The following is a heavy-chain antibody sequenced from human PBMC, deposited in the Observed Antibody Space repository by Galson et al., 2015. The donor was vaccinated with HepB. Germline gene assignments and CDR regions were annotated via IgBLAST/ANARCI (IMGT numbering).Heavy chain of an antibody. V-gene: IGHV4-39*07. J-gene: IGHJ2*01. CDR2: VYYSGST. Sequence: TLSLTCSVSGGSIFSTSYYWDWIRPPPGTGLEWIGTVYYSGSTHYNPSLKSRVTISVDTSKIQFSLRLTSVTAADTAVYYCARGLSARQWLLSYWYSDLWGRGALVTVSS. CDR1: GGSIFSTSYY. CDR3: ARGLSARQWLLSYWYSDL. D-gene: IGHD5-24*01.